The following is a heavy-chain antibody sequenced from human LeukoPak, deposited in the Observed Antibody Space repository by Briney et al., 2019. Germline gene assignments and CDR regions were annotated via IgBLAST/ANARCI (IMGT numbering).Heavy chain of an antibody. J-gene: IGHJ4*02. Sequence: PGGSLRLSCAASGFTFSSYWMHWVRQAPGKGPVWVSRINNDGSGTTYADSVKGRFTISRDNAKNSLYLQMNSLRAEDTAVYYCAGEPIVTAGIVGYYWGQGTLATVSS. CDR1: GFTFSSYW. CDR2: INNDGSGT. V-gene: IGHV3-74*01. D-gene: IGHD2-2*01. CDR3: AGEPIVTAGIVGYY.